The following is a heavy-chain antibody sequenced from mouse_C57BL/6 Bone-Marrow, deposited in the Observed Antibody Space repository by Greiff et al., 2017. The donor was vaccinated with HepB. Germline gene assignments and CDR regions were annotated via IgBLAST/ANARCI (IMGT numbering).Heavy chain of an antibody. V-gene: IGHV5-6*01. CDR2: ISSGGSYT. J-gene: IGHJ2*01. D-gene: IGHD1-1*01. CDR1: GFTFSSYG. Sequence: VQLVESGGDLVKPGGSLKLSCAASGFTFSSYGMSWVRQTPDKRLEWVATISSGGSYTYYPDSVKGRFTISRDNAKNTLYLQMSSLKSEDTAMYYCARITTVVATDWGQGTTLTVSS. CDR3: ARITTVVATD.